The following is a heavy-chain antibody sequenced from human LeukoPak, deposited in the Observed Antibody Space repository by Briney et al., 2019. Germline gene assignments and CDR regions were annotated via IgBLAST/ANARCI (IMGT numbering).Heavy chain of an antibody. J-gene: IGHJ6*02. CDR3: SKSRYYYGSGSYYSAYLMDV. D-gene: IGHD3-10*01. Sequence: SETLSLTCTVSGGSISNYYWSWIRQPPGKGLEWIGFIYSSGHTNYNPSLKNRDTISVDTSKNQFSLKLSSVTAADTAVYYCSKSRYYYGSGSYYSAYLMDVWGQGTTVTVSS. CDR1: GGSISNYY. CDR2: IYSSGHT. V-gene: IGHV4-59*01.